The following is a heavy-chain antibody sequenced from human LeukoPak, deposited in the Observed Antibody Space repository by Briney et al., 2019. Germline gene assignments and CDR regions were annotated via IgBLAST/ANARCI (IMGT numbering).Heavy chain of an antibody. Sequence: SETLSLTCAVYGGSFSGYYWSWIRQPPGKGLEWIGEINHSGSTYYNPSLKSRVTISVDTSKNQFSLKLSSVTAADTAVYYCASSYGGLGYYFDYWGQGTLVTVSS. CDR2: INHSGST. CDR1: GGSFSGYY. J-gene: IGHJ4*02. D-gene: IGHD4-23*01. CDR3: ASSYGGLGYYFDY. V-gene: IGHV4-34*01.